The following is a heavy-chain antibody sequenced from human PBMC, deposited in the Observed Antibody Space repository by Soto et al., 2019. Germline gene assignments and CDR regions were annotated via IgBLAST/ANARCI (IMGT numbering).Heavy chain of an antibody. CDR1: GYTFTSFG. V-gene: IGHV1-18*04. J-gene: IGHJ4*02. CDR2: ISAYNGNT. D-gene: IGHD6-19*01. CDR3: ATDDPVAGTISGY. Sequence: ASVKVSCQASGYTFTSFGISWVRQAPGQGLEWMGWISAYNGNTNYAQKLQGRVTMTADTATSTAYMELGSLRSDDTAVYYCATDDPVAGTISGYWGQGTVVTVSS.